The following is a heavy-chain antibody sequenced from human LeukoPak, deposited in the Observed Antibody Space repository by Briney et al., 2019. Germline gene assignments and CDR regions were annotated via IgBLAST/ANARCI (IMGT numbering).Heavy chain of an antibody. CDR1: RFSFSRNW. D-gene: IGHD6-19*01. CDR3: VRNLAVAGTCFDS. V-gene: IGHV3-7*05. CDR2: IKDDGGDK. Sequence: GGSLRLSCVASRFSFSRNWMSWVRQAPGKGLEWVANIKDDGGDKHYVDSVKGRFTISRDNAESSLHLQMNSLRAEDTALYYCVRNLAVAGTCFDSWGQGTLVTVSS. J-gene: IGHJ4*02.